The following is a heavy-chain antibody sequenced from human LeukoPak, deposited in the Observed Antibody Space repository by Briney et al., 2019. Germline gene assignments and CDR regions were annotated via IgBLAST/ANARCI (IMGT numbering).Heavy chain of an antibody. D-gene: IGHD2-21*01. CDR1: GGSISSGGFR. CDR2: INYSGST. Sequence: SETLSLTCAVSGGSISSGGFRWTWIRQYPGKGLEWIGYINYSGSTYYNPSLKSRVIISVDTSKNQFSLNLNSVTAADTAVYYCAREMDAHPRIVVWGQGTLVTVSS. V-gene: IGHV4-31*11. CDR3: AREMDAHPRIVV. J-gene: IGHJ1*01.